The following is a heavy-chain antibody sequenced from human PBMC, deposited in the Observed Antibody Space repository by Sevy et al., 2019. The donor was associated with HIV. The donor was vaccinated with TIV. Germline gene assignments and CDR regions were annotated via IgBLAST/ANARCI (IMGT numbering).Heavy chain of an antibody. Sequence: GGSLRLSCAASGFTFSSYAMHWVRQAPGKGLEWVAVISYDGSNKYYADSVKGRFTISRDNSKNTLYLQMNSLRAEDTAVYYCARRRTPYGDSNYYYYGMDVWGQWTTVTVSS. CDR2: ISYDGSNK. D-gene: IGHD4-17*01. V-gene: IGHV3-30*04. CDR3: ARRRTPYGDSNYYYYGMDV. CDR1: GFTFSSYA. J-gene: IGHJ6*02.